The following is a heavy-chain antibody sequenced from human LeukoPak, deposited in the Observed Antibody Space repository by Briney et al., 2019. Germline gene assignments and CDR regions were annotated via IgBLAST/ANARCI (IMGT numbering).Heavy chain of an antibody. Sequence: GGSLRLSCTASGFTFGDYAMSWVRQAPGKGLEWVGFIRSKAYGGTTEYAASVKGRFTIPRDDSKSIAYLRMNSLKTEDTAVYYCTSASIAAAGKFDYWGQGTLVTVSS. J-gene: IGHJ4*02. CDR3: TSASIAAAGKFDY. CDR1: GFTFGDYA. D-gene: IGHD6-13*01. CDR2: IRSKAYGGTT. V-gene: IGHV3-49*04.